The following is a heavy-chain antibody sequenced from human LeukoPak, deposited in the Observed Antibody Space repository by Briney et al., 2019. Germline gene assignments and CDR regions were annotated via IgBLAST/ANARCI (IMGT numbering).Heavy chain of an antibody. D-gene: IGHD2-15*01. J-gene: IGHJ4*02. V-gene: IGHV3-48*01. CDR3: VRDASGYS. CDR2: ISSSSSTV. CDR1: GFTFSNYG. Sequence: GGSLRLSCVASGFTFSNYGMTWLRQAPGKGLECVSYISSSSSTVYYADSVRGRFTISRDNARNSLYLQMDSLRAEDTAVYFCVRDASGYSWGQGTLVTVSS.